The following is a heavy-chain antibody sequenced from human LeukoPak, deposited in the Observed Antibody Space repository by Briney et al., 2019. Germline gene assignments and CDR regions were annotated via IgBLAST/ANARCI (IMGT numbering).Heavy chain of an antibody. V-gene: IGHV3-23*01. Sequence: GGSLRLSCAASGFTVSTNYMNWVRQAPGKGLEWVSSINGSGGSTYYAVSVKGRFTISRDNSKNMLYLQMNSLRAEDTAVYYCAKPAKTDYADYWGQGTLVTVSS. J-gene: IGHJ4*02. CDR2: INGSGGST. CDR1: GFTVSTNY. CDR3: AKPAKTDYADY. D-gene: IGHD1-14*01.